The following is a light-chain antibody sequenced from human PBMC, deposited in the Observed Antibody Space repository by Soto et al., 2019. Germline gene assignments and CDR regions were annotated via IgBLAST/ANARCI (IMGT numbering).Light chain of an antibody. V-gene: IGKV4-1*01. CDR2: WAS. CDR1: QNNNKY. Sequence: DIVMTQSPDSLAVSLGERATMDCESSQNNNKYLAWYQQKEGQPPKLIIDWASTRASGVPERLSGSGYGTDLTITISSLQTEDFATYSCQQSYNYPQTFGRGTKVDIK. CDR3: QQSYNYPQT. J-gene: IGKJ1*01.